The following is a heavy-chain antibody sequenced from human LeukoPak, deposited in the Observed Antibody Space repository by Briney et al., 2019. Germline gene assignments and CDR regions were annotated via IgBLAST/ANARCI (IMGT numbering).Heavy chain of an antibody. V-gene: IGHV3-74*01. D-gene: IGHD4-23*01. Sequence: PGGSPRLSCAASGSTFSSYWMNWVRQAPGKGLVWVSRIASDGSSTTYADSVKGRFSISRDNAKNTLYLQMNSLRVEDTAVYYCARGRPHGNDYWGQGTPVTVSS. CDR2: IASDGSST. J-gene: IGHJ4*02. CDR3: ARGRPHGNDY. CDR1: GSTFSSYW.